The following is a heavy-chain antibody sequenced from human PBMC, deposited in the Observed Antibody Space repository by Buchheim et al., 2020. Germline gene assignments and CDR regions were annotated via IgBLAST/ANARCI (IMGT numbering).Heavy chain of an antibody. Sequence: EVQLLESGGGLVQPGGSLRLSCAASGFTFSSYEMNWVRQAPGKGLEWVSYISSSGSTIYYADSVKGRFTISRDNAKNSLYLQMNSLRAEDTAVYYCARDGGRSGGDPTQAEYFQHWGQGTL. J-gene: IGHJ1*01. CDR2: ISSSGSTI. CDR3: ARDGGRSGGDPTQAEYFQH. V-gene: IGHV3-48*03. CDR1: GFTFSSYE. D-gene: IGHD2-21*02.